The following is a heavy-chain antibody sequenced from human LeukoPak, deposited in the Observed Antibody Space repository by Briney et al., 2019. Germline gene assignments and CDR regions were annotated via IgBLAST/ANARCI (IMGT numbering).Heavy chain of an antibody. J-gene: IGHJ4*02. D-gene: IGHD2-2*01. CDR2: IYPGDSDT. CDR1: GYSFTSYW. Sequence: GESLKISCKGSGYSFTSYWIGWVRQMPGKGLEWMGIIYPGDSDTRYSPSFQVQVTISADKSISTAYLQWSSLKASDTAMYYCARGGRGYCSSTSCKLDYWGQGTLVTVSS. CDR3: ARGGRGYCSSTSCKLDY. V-gene: IGHV5-51*01.